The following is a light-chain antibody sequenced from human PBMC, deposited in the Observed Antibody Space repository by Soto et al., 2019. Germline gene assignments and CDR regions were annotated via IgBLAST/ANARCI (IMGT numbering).Light chain of an antibody. J-gene: IGLJ2*01. Sequence: QSVLTQPPSASGTPGQRVTISCSGSSSNIGTNTVNWYQQLPGTAPKHLIYNNNQRPSAVPDRFSDSKSGTSASLAISGLQSEDEADYYCAAWDDSLNGVVFGGGTKLTVL. CDR3: AAWDDSLNGVV. CDR2: NNN. CDR1: SSNIGTNT. V-gene: IGLV1-44*01.